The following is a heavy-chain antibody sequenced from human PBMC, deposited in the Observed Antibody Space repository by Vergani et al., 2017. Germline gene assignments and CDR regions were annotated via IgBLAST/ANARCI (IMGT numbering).Heavy chain of an antibody. Sequence: QVQLVESGGGVVQPGTSLRLSCVVSGSALNRHAMYWVRQAPGKGLEWVVGISFDGTNEYYPDLVKGRFTISRDIAKNTLYLQVRSLRLEDTGVYHCVRDRGRCAGGRCYTEAWDYWGQGTPVTVSS. CDR3: VRDRGRCAGGRCYTEAWDY. CDR1: GSALNRHA. CDR2: ISFDGTNE. D-gene: IGHD2-2*02. J-gene: IGHJ4*02. V-gene: IGHV3-30-3*01.